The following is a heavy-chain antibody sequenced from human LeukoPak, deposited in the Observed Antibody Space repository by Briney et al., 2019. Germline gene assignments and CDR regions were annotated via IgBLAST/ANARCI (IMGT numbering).Heavy chain of an antibody. Sequence: GGSLRLSCAASGXTFSFYEVNWVRQAPGMGLEWVSHITGSGSATYYADSVMGRFTISRDNGKNSVYLEMNSLRAEDTAVYYCARGASVAARPGFYYGMDVWGQGTTVTVSS. CDR2: ITGSGSAT. CDR3: ARGASVAARPGFYYGMDV. V-gene: IGHV3-48*03. CDR1: GXTFSFYE. D-gene: IGHD6-6*01. J-gene: IGHJ6*02.